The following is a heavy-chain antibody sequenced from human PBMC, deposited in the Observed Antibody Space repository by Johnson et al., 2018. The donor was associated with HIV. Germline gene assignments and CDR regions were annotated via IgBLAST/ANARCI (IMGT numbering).Heavy chain of an antibody. V-gene: IGHV3-30*18. J-gene: IGHJ3*02. D-gene: IGHD1-26*01. Sequence: QVQLVESGGGVVQPGKSLTLSCVGSGLSFSNFGIHWVRQAPGKGPEWVAVISFDGNLKKYADSVKGRFTISRDNSKNTLYLQMNSLRAEDTAVYYCAKLVGASDAFDIWGQGRMVTVSS. CDR2: ISFDGNLK. CDR3: AKLVGASDAFDI. CDR1: GLSFSNFG.